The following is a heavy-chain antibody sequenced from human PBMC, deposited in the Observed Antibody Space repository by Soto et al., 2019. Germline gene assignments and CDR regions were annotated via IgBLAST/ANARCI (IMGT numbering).Heavy chain of an antibody. V-gene: IGHV4-31*03. CDR1: GGAISSGGYF. J-gene: IGHJ3*02. Sequence: QVQLQESGPGLVKPSQTLSLTCTVSGGAISSGGYFWSWIRQHAGKGLEWIGYIYHSGSTYYNPSLRSRVTISVDTSRNQFSLKLNSMTAADTAVYYCARPTGDGDAFDIWGQGTMVTVSS. CDR2: IYHSGST. D-gene: IGHD3-10*01. CDR3: ARPTGDGDAFDI.